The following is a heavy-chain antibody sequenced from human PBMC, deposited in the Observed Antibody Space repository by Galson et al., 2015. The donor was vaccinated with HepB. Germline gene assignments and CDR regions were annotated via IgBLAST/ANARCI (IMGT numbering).Heavy chain of an antibody. CDR1: GFTFSSYA. J-gene: IGHJ6*02. CDR3: AMGSYYYDSSGYYRTRPYYYYGMDV. V-gene: IGHV3-23*01. D-gene: IGHD3-22*01. Sequence: SLRLSCAASGFTFSSYAMSWVRQAPGKGLEWVSAISGSGGSTYYADSVEGRFTISRDNSKNTLYLQMNSLRAEDTAVYYCAMGSYYYDSSGYYRTRPYYYYGMDVWGQGTTVTVSS. CDR2: ISGSGGST.